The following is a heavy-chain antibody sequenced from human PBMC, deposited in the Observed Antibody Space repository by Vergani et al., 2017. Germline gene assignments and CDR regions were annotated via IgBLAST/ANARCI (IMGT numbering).Heavy chain of an antibody. D-gene: IGHD2-21*02. CDR1: GDAISRDTYS. CDR2: VYYSGTT. J-gene: IGHJ6*03. V-gene: IGHV4-30-2*01. CDR3: AGGQADYSRDCSTYFLHMDV. Sequence: QLQLQESDSRLVNPSQTLSLTCTLSGDAISRDTYSWNWVRQPPGKPLEWIGSVYYSGTTYYNPSLGGRVTMSIDKSKNHFSLPLTYVTAADSAFYFCAGGQADYSRDCSTYFLHMDVWGKGSTVTVSS.